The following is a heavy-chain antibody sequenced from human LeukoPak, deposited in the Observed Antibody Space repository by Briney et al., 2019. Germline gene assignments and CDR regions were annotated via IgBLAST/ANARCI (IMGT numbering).Heavy chain of an antibody. CDR1: GGSFSGYY. V-gene: IGHV4-34*01. CDR2: INHSGST. J-gene: IGHJ5*02. CDR3: AREDYKWFDP. Sequence: SETLSLTCAVYGGSFSGYYWSWIRQPPGKGLEWIGEINHSGSTNYNPSLKSRVTISVDTSKNQFSLKLSSVTAADRAVYYCAREDYKWFDPWGQGTLVTVSS.